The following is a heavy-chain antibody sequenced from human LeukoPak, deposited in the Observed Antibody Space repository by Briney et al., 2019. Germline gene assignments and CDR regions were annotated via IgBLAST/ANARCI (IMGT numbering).Heavy chain of an antibody. CDR2: IYHSGST. CDR1: GYSISSGCY. V-gene: IGHV4-38-2*02. Sequence: PSETLSLTCTVSGYSISSGCYWGWVRQPPGKGLEWIGSIYHSGSTYYNPSLKSRVTISVDTSKNQFSLKLSSVTAADTAVYYCARDAYNWNGFYYYYYMDVWGKGTTVTVSS. D-gene: IGHD1-20*01. J-gene: IGHJ6*03. CDR3: ARDAYNWNGFYYYYYMDV.